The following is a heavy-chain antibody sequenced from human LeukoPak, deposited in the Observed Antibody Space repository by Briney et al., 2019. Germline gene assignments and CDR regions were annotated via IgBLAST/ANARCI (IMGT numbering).Heavy chain of an antibody. D-gene: IGHD1-26*01. Sequence: AGSLRLSCAASGFTFSSYSMNWVRQAPGKGLEWISSISSSSSYIYYADSVKGRLTISRDNAKNSLYLQMNSLRAEDTAVYYCARTYSGSYYFDYWGQGTLVTVSS. V-gene: IGHV3-21*01. CDR3: ARTYSGSYYFDY. J-gene: IGHJ4*02. CDR1: GFTFSSYS. CDR2: ISSSSSYI.